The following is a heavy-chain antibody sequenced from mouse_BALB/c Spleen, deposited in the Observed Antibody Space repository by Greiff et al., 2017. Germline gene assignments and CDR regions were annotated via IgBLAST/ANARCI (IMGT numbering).Heavy chain of an antibody. CDR2: ISYSGST. J-gene: IGHJ4*01. CDR3: ARWGITTVVAPMDY. CDR1: GYSITSDYA. Sequence: EVKLMESGPGLVKPSQSLSLTCTVTGYSITSDYAWSWIRQFPGNKLEWMGYISYSGSTSYNPSLKSRISITRDTSKNQFFLQLNSVTTEDTATYYCARWGITTVVAPMDYWGQGTSVTVSS. V-gene: IGHV3-2*02. D-gene: IGHD1-1*01.